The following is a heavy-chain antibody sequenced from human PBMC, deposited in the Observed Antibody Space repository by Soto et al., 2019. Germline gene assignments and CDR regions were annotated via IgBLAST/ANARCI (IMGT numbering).Heavy chain of an antibody. J-gene: IGHJ3*02. CDR1: GFTFSSYA. Sequence: QVQLVESGGGVVQPGRSLRLSCAASGFTFSSYAMHWVRQAPGKGLEWVAVISYDGSNKYYADSVKGRFTISRDNSKNTLYLKMNSRRAEDTAVYYCARERVDGYRQWRIAFDIWGQGKMVTVSS. CDR3: ARERVDGYRQWRIAFDI. D-gene: IGHD2-21*01. V-gene: IGHV3-30-3*01. CDR2: ISYDGSNK.